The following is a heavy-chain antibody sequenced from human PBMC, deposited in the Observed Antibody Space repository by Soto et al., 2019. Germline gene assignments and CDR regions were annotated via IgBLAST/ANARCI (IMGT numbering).Heavy chain of an antibody. D-gene: IGHD1-7*01. CDR3: ARESGDNWDYEAY. Sequence: PSETLSLTCKVSGGSITSYRWSWIRQSAGKGLEWIGRINTSGNTHYNPSLKSRVTVSIDTSQNQFFLTVTSVTAADSAVHYCARESGDNWDYEAYWGQGTPVTVSS. V-gene: IGHV4-4*07. CDR1: GGSITSYR. CDR2: INTSGNT. J-gene: IGHJ4*02.